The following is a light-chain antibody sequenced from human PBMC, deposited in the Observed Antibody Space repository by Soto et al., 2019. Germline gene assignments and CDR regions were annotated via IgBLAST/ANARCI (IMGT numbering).Light chain of an antibody. V-gene: IGLV4-69*01. CDR1: SGHSSNA. Sequence: QSVLTQSPSASASLGASVRFTCTLSSGHSSNAVAWHQQQPEKGPRFLMKLNSDGSHTKGDGIPDRFSGSSSGAERYLTISNLQSEDEAAYYCQTWGTGPLVFGGGTQLTVL. J-gene: IGLJ2*01. CDR3: QTWGTGPLV. CDR2: LNSDGSH.